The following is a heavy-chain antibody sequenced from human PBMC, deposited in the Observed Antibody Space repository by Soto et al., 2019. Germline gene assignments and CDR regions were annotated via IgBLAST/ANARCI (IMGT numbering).Heavy chain of an antibody. CDR2: MYYSGGT. CDR3: ASRLAVAGERGYFSY. V-gene: IGHV4-59*01. D-gene: IGHD6-19*01. CDR1: GGSISSYY. Sequence: QVQLQESGPGLVKPSETLSLTCTVSGGSISSYYWSWIRQPPGKGLEWLGYMYYSGGTNYNPSVKSRITISAYPSRDPFSLQLTSVTAADTAVYYCASRLAVAGERGYFSYWGQGTLVTVSS. J-gene: IGHJ4*02.